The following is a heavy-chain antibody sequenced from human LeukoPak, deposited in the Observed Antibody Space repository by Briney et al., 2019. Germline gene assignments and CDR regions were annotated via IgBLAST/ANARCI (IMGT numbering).Heavy chain of an antibody. D-gene: IGHD1-26*01. CDR2: ISGYNGNT. CDR1: GYTFIGYG. J-gene: IGHJ4*02. Sequence: ASVKVSCKASGYTFIGYGISWVRQAPGQGLEWMGWISGYNGNTNYAQKLQDRVTMTIDTSTSTAYMELRSLRSDDTALYYCARAPRGGASDYWGQGTLVTVSS. V-gene: IGHV1-18*01. CDR3: ARAPRGGASDY.